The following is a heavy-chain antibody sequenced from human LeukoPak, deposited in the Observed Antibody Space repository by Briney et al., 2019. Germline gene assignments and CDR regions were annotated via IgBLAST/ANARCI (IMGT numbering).Heavy chain of an antibody. D-gene: IGHD3-22*01. J-gene: IGHJ4*02. Sequence: PGGSLRLSCSASGFTFSSYAMHWVRQAPGKGLEYVSAISSNGGSTYYADSVKGRFTISRDNSKNTLYLQMSSLRTEDTAVYYCVKDDVYYHDSSDYPHWGQGTLVTVSS. CDR3: VKDDVYYHDSSDYPH. V-gene: IGHV3-64D*09. CDR1: GFTFSSYA. CDR2: ISSNGGST.